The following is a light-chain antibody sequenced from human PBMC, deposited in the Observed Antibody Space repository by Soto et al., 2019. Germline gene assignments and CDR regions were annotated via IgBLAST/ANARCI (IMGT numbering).Light chain of an antibody. V-gene: IGLV2-14*01. Sequence: QSALTQPASVSGSPGQSITISCTGTNSDVGGYNFVSWYQQHPGEAPKLMIYDVSNRPSGVSNRFSGSKSGNTASLNISGLQAEDEADYYCSSYTSSSIQYVFGIGTKVTVL. J-gene: IGLJ1*01. CDR3: SSYTSSSIQYV. CDR2: DVS. CDR1: NSDVGGYNF.